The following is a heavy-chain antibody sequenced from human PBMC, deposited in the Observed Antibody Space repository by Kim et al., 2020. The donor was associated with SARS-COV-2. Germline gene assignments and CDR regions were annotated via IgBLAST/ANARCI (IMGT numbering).Heavy chain of an antibody. Sequence: SETLSLTCTVSGGSISSSSYYWGWIRQPPGKGLEWIGSIDYSGSTYYNLSLKIRVTISVDTSKNQFSLKLSSVTAADTAVYYCARAANYYYYGMDVWGQGTTVTVSS. CDR2: IDYSGST. D-gene: IGHD6-25*01. CDR1: GGSISSSSYY. V-gene: IGHV4-39*01. J-gene: IGHJ6*02. CDR3: ARAANYYYYGMDV.